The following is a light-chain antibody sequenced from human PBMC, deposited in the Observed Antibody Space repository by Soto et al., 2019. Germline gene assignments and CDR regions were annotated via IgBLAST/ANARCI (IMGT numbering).Light chain of an antibody. Sequence: QSALTQSASVSGSPGQSITISCTGTSSDVGGYNSVSWYQQHPGKAPKLMIYDVTNRPSGVSDRFSGSKSGNTASLTISGLQAEDEADYYCSSYTSSSNVVFGGGTQLTVL. CDR2: DVT. CDR3: SSYTSSSNVV. CDR1: SSDVGGYNS. J-gene: IGLJ7*01. V-gene: IGLV2-14*01.